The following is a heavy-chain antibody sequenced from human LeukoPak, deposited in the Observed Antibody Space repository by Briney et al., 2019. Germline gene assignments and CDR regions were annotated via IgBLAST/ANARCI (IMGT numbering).Heavy chain of an antibody. Sequence: GGSLRLSCAASGFTFSSYAMSWVRQAPGKGLEWVSAIGGSGDDTYYADSVKGRFTISRDNSKNTLDLQMNSLRAEDTAVYYCAKEPTLTGIADYWGQGTLVTVSS. J-gene: IGHJ4*02. V-gene: IGHV3-23*01. D-gene: IGHD4-17*01. CDR1: GFTFSSYA. CDR2: IGGSGDDT. CDR3: AKEPTLTGIADY.